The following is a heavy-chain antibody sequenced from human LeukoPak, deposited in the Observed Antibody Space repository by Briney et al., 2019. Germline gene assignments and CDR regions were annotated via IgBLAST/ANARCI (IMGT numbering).Heavy chain of an antibody. CDR3: ARNPGRASSYGMDL. J-gene: IGHJ6*02. CDR1: GYSFTSYW. CDR2: IYPGDSDT. V-gene: IGHV5-51*01. Sequence: GESLKSFYKGSGYSFTSYWIGWARPMPGKGLEWMGIIYPGDSDTRYSPSFQGQVTISADKSISTAYLQWSSLKASDTAMYYCARNPGRASSYGMDLWGQGTTVTVSS.